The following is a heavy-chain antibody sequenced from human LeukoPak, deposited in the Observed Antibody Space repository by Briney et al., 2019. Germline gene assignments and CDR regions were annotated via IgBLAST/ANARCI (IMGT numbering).Heavy chain of an antibody. CDR1: GFTFSSYG. CDR2: IRYDGSNK. V-gene: IGHV3-30*02. J-gene: IGHJ4*02. Sequence: PGGSLRLSCAASGFTFSSYGMHWVRQAPGKGLEWVAFIRYDGSNKYYADSVKGRFTISRDNSKNTLYLQMNSLRAEDTAVYYCAREEGYDYVWGSYGLDYWGQGTLVTVSS. CDR3: AREEGYDYVWGSYGLDY. D-gene: IGHD3-16*01.